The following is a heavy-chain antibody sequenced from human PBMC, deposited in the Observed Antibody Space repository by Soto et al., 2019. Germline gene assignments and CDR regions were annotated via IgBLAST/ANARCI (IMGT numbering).Heavy chain of an antibody. Sequence: EELLVESGGGLVQPGGSLRVSCAASGFTFSGHWMSWVRQAPGKGLEWVAGIKEDGSERKYVDSAKGRLTISRDNAQKSLYLQMNRLRVEDTAVYYCARGGSNRFGLWGQGTLVTVSS. D-gene: IGHD6-13*01. CDR3: ARGGSNRFGL. CDR2: IKEDGSER. J-gene: IGHJ4*02. V-gene: IGHV3-7*04. CDR1: GFTFSGHW.